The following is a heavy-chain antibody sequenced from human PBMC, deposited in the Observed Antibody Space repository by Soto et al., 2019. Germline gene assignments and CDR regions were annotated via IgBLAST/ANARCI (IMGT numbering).Heavy chain of an antibody. Sequence: ASVKVSCQASGYTFTGYYMHWVRQAPGQGLEWMGWINPNSGGTNYAQKFQGRVTMTRDTSISTAYMELSRLRSDDTAVYYCAREKLVPANDNWFDPWGQGTLVSVSS. CDR3: AREKLVPANDNWFDP. CDR2: INPNSGGT. D-gene: IGHD2-15*01. J-gene: IGHJ5*02. V-gene: IGHV1-2*02. CDR1: GYTFTGYY.